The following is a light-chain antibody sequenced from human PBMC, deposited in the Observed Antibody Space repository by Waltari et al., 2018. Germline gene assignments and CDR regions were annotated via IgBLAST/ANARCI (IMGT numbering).Light chain of an antibody. Sequence: EIVMTQSPAPLSVSPGERATLSCRASQSVSNNLAWYQQKPGQAPRLLIYGASNRATGIPARCSGSGSGTDFTLTISSLQSEDFAVYYCQHYNNWPPLFTFGPGTKVDIK. J-gene: IGKJ3*01. CDR2: GAS. CDR3: QHYNNWPPLFT. CDR1: QSVSNN. V-gene: IGKV3-15*01.